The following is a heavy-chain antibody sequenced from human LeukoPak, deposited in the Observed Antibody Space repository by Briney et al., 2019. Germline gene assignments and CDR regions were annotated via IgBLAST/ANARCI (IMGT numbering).Heavy chain of an antibody. J-gene: IGHJ3*02. CDR3: ARGRLSAFDI. CDR2: TYYESKWYN. V-gene: IGHV6-1*01. CDR1: GDSVSSPGVA. Sequence: SQTLSLTCATSGDSVSSPGVAWNWIRQSPSGGLEWLGRTYYESKWYNDYAVSVKSRITINPDTSKNQFSLHLNSVTPEDTAMYYCARGRLSAFDIWGQGTMVTVSS.